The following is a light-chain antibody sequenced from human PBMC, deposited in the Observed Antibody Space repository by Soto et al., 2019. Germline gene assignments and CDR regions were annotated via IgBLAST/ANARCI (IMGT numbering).Light chain of an antibody. CDR2: EVS. CDR3: SSYSSANTVT. V-gene: IGLV2-14*01. CDR1: SRDVGGSNY. Sequence: QSVLIQPASVSGSPGQSITISCTGTSRDVGGSNYVSWYQHHPGKAPRLMIYEVSSRPSGVSNRFSGSKSGNTASLTISGLQAEDEAQYYCSSYSSANTVTFGGGTKLTVL. J-gene: IGLJ2*01.